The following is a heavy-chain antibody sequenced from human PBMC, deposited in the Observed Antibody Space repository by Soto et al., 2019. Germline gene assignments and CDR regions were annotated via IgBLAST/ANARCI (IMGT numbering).Heavy chain of an antibody. Sequence: QVQLVQSGAEVKKPGSSVKVSCKASGGTFSSYAISWVRQAPGQGLAWMGGIIPIFGTANYAQKFQGRGTITADESTSTAYMELSSLRSEDTAVYYCARDREGVSGMDVWGQGTTVTVSS. J-gene: IGHJ6*02. D-gene: IGHD1-26*01. CDR3: ARDREGVSGMDV. CDR2: IIPIFGTA. CDR1: GGTFSSYA. V-gene: IGHV1-69*01.